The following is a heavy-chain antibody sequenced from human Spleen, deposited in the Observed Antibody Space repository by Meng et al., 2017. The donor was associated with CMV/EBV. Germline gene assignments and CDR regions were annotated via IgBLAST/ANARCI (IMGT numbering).Heavy chain of an antibody. V-gene: IGHV3-21*01. CDR1: GFTFSSYS. D-gene: IGHD3-3*01. CDR3: ARGDLWSCYPNWFHP. CDR2: ISSSSSYI. Sequence: GESLKISCAASGFTFSSYSMNWIRQAPGKGLEWVSSISSSSSYIYYADSVKGRFTISRDNAKNSLYLQMNSLRAEDTAVFYCARGDLWSCYPNWFHPWGQGTLVTVSS. J-gene: IGHJ5*02.